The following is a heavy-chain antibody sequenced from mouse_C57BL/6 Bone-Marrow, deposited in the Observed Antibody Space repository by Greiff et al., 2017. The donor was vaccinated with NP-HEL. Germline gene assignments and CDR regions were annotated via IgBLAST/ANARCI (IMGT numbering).Heavy chain of an antibody. CDR2: IDPENGDT. V-gene: IGHV14-4*01. CDR3: TTQFLDY. CDR1: GFNIKDDY. J-gene: IGHJ4*01. Sequence: EVQLQQSGAELVRPGASVKLSCTASGFNIKDDYMHWVKQRPEQGLEWIGWIDPENGDTEYASKFQGKAPITADTSSNTAYLQLSSLTSEDTAVYYCTTQFLDYWGQGTSVTVSS.